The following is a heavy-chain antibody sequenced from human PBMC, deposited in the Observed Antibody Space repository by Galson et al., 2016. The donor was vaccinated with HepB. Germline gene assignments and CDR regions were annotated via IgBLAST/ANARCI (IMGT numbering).Heavy chain of an antibody. D-gene: IGHD3-3*01. CDR1: GYTFTSYA. CDR2: INAGNGNT. J-gene: IGHJ4*02. V-gene: IGHV1-3*01. CDR3: ARDLGFNTILFLGFDY. Sequence: SVKVSCKASGYTFTSYAMHWVRQAPGQRLEWMGWINAGNGNTKYSQKFQGRVTITRDTSASTAYMELSSLRSEDTAVYYCARDLGFNTILFLGFDYWGQGTLVTVSS.